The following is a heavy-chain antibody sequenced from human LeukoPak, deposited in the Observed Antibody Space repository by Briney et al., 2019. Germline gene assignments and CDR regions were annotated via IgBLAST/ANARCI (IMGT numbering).Heavy chain of an antibody. D-gene: IGHD6-13*01. CDR2: ISYDGSNK. V-gene: IGHV3-30-3*01. CDR3: ARDIGEQQLAYYFDY. J-gene: IGHJ4*02. CDR1: GFTFSSYA. Sequence: PGRSLRLSCAASGFTFSSYAMHWVRQAPGKGLEWVAVISYDGSNKYYADSVKGRFTISRDNSKNTLYLQMNSLRAEDTAVYYCARDIGEQQLAYYFDYWGQGTLVTVSS.